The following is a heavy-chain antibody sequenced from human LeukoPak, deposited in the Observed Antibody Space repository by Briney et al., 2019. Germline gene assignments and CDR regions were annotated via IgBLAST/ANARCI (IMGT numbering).Heavy chain of an antibody. J-gene: IGHJ4*02. Sequence: PGGSLRLSCAASGFSFSTYAMHWVRQAPGKGLEWVAVISKDGSNKYYADSVKGRFTISRDNSKNTVYLEMNSLRAEDTAVYYSARDIAVRSGCYENWGQGNLVPVSS. CDR2: ISKDGSNK. CDR3: ARDIAVRSGCYEN. D-gene: IGHD6-19*01. V-gene: IGHV3-30*04. CDR1: GFSFSTYA.